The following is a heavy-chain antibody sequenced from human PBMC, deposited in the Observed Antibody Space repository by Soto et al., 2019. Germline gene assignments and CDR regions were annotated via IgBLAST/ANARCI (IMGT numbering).Heavy chain of an antibody. J-gene: IGHJ4*02. CDR2: IVVGSGNT. Sequence: ASVKVSCKASGFTFTSSAVKWVRQARGQRLEWIGWIVVGSGNTNYAQKFQERVTITRDMSTSTAYMELSSLRSEDTAVYYCAASGDGYSYDFDYWGEGTLVTVSS. D-gene: IGHD5-18*01. CDR1: GFTFTSSA. CDR3: AASGDGYSYDFDY. V-gene: IGHV1-58*01.